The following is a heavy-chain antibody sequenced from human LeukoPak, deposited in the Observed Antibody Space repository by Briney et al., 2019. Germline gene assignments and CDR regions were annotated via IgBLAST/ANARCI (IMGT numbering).Heavy chain of an antibody. V-gene: IGHV1-2*02. D-gene: IGHD6-19*01. CDR2: INPNSGGT. CDR1: GYTFTGYY. J-gene: IGHJ4*02. Sequence: ASMKVSCKASGYTFTGYYMRWVRQAPGQGLEWMGWINPNSGGTNCAQKFQGRVTMTRDTSISTAYMELSRLRSDDTAVYYCARTMVAGSNSGFDYWGQGTLVTVSS. CDR3: ARTMVAGSNSGFDY.